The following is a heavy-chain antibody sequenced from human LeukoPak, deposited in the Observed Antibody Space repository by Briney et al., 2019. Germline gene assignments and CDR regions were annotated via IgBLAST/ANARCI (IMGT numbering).Heavy chain of an antibody. CDR2: ISGSGSGT. CDR1: GFTFSSYG. Sequence: GALRLSCAASGFTFSSYGMSWVRQAPGKGLEWVSGISGSGSGTYYADSVKGRFTISRDNSKNTLHLQMNSLRAEDTAVYYCATHGSAHYYMDVWGKGTTVTISS. J-gene: IGHJ6*03. D-gene: IGHD2-2*03. V-gene: IGHV3-23*01. CDR3: ATHGSAHYYMDV.